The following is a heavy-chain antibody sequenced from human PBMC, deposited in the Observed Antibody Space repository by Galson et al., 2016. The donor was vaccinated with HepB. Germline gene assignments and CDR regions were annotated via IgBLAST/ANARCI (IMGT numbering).Heavy chain of an antibody. Sequence: SLRLSCAASGFTFSNHAVHWVRQAPGKGPEWVAGIWNDGSKTFYSDSVKGRFTISRDHSKNMVYLELNSLRVEDTAFNYRAKDYSTGYDCTVDGHYFDYRGQGMLVTVS. J-gene: IGHJ4*02. CDR2: IWNDGSKT. D-gene: IGHD2-8*02. CDR3: AKDYSTGYDCTVDGHYFDY. CDR1: GFTFSNHA. V-gene: IGHV3-33*06.